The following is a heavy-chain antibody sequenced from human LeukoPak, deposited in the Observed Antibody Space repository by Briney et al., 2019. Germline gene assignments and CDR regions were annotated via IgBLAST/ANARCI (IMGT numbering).Heavy chain of an antibody. CDR1: GGSISSYY. D-gene: IGHD5-18*01. V-gene: IGHV4-59*12. CDR2: IYYSGST. CDR3: AREGRGYSYGLFDY. J-gene: IGHJ4*02. Sequence: SETLSLTCTVSGGSISSYYWSWIRQPPGKGLEWIGYIYYSGSTNYNPSLKSRVTISVDTSKNQFSLKLSSVTAADTAVYYCAREGRGYSYGLFDYWGQGTLVTVSS.